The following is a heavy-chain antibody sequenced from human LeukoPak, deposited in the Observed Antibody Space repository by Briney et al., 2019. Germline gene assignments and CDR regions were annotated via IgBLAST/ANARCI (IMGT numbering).Heavy chain of an antibody. CDR2: INTYNGNP. J-gene: IGHJ4*02. V-gene: IGHV7-4-1*02. CDR1: GYTFTSYY. Sequence: ASVKVSCKASGYTFTSYYMHWVRQAPGQGLEFMGWINTYNGNPTYAQGFTGRFVFSLDTSVSTAYLQISSLKAEDTAVYYCARVRYSGSYLFDYWGQGTLVTVSS. D-gene: IGHD1-26*01. CDR3: ARVRYSGSYLFDY.